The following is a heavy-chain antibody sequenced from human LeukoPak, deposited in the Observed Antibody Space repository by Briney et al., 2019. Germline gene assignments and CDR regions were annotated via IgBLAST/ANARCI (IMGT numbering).Heavy chain of an antibody. CDR3: ARGSGFGELLPVDY. CDR2: INPNRGVT. J-gene: IGHJ4*02. Sequence: ASVKVSCKASVYTFTCCNMHWVRQAPGQGVQWMGWINPNRGVTNYAQRCQGRVTMTRDTSISTAHMELSSLRSDDTAVYYCARGSGFGELLPVDYWGQGTLVTVSS. D-gene: IGHD3-10*01. CDR1: VYTFTCCN. V-gene: IGHV1-2*02.